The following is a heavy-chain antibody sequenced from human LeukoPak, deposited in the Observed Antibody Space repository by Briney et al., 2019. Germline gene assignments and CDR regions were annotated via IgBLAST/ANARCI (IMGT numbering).Heavy chain of an antibody. D-gene: IGHD6-6*01. J-gene: IGHJ4*02. CDR1: GFTFSSYE. V-gene: IGHV3-48*03. CDR3: AKGAARHHDNDY. CDR2: ISGSGNTI. Sequence: GGSLRLSCAASGFTFSSYEMNWVRQAPGKGLEWVSYISGSGNTIYYADSLKGRFTISRDNAKNSLYLQMNSLRAEDTAVYYCAKGAARHHDNDYWGQGTLVTVSS.